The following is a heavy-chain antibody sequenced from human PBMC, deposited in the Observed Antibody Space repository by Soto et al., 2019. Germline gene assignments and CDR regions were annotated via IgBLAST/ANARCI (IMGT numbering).Heavy chain of an antibody. CDR2: IYYSGST. V-gene: IGHV4-31*03. Sequence: QVQLQESGPGLVKPSQTLSLTCTVSGGSISSGGYYWSWIRQHPGKGLEWIGYIYYSGSTYYNPSLKSRVTISVDTSKNQFSRKLSSVTAADTAVYYCARDSTMVRGVRLGMDVWGRGTTVTVSS. J-gene: IGHJ6*02. CDR1: GGSISSGGYY. CDR3: ARDSTMVRGVRLGMDV. D-gene: IGHD3-10*01.